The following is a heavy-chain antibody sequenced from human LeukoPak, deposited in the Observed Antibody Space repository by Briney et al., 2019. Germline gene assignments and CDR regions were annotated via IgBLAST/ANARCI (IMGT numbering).Heavy chain of an antibody. D-gene: IGHD1-7*01. J-gene: IGHJ5*02. CDR2: IYYSGST. CDR3: ARHGGPWGITGTKWNFLWYNWFDP. CDR1: GGSISSYY. V-gene: IGHV4-59*08. Sequence: PETLSLTCTVSGGSISSYYWSWIRQPPGKGLEWIGYIYYSGSTNYNPSLKSRVTISVDTSKNQFSLKLSSVTAADTAVYYCARHGGPWGITGTKWNFLWYNWFDPWGQGTLVTVSS.